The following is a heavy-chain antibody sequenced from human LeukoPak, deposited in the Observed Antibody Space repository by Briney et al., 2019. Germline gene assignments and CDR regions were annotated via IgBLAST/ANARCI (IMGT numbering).Heavy chain of an antibody. V-gene: IGHV3-23*01. CDR1: GFTFSGFA. J-gene: IGHJ4*02. D-gene: IGHD3-22*01. Sequence: PGGSLRLSCAASGFTFSGFAMSWVRQAPGKGLEWVSVVSGSGSNTYYADSVKGRFTVSRDNSKNTVYLQMNSLRAEDAALYYCAKDRYYYSTGSAGSYTIEYWGQGTLVTVSS. CDR2: VSGSGSNT. CDR3: AKDRYYYSTGSAGSYTIEY.